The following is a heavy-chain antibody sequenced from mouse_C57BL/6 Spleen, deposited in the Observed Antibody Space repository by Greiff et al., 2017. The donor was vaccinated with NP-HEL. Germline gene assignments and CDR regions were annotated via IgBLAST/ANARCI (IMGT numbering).Heavy chain of an antibody. V-gene: IGHV1-69*01. D-gene: IGHD1-1*01. CDR1: GYTFTSYW. J-gene: IGHJ4*01. CDR2: IDPSDSYT. CDR3: ERNYYGSRGAMDY. Sequence: QVQLQQPGAELVMPGASVKLSCKASGYTFTSYWMHWVKQRPGQGLEWIGEIDPSDSYTNYNQKFKGKSTLTVDKSSSTAYMQLSSLTSEDSAVYYCERNYYGSRGAMDYWGQGTSVTVAS.